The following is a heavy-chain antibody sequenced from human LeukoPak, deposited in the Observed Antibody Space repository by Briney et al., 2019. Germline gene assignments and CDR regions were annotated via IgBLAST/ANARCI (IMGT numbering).Heavy chain of an antibody. CDR2: IRSNAYGGTT. CDR1: GFTFGDYA. V-gene: IGHV3-49*04. D-gene: IGHD5-18*01. J-gene: IGHJ4*02. Sequence: QPGRSLRLSCTASGFTFGDYAMSWVCQAPGKGLEWVGFIRSNAYGGTTEYAASVKGRFTISRDDSKSIAYLQMNSLKTEDTAVYYCVRVVTRVIFDYWGQGTLVTVSS. CDR3: VRVVTRVIFDY.